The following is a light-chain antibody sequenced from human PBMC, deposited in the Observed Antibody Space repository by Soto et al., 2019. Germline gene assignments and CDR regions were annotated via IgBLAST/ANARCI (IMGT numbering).Light chain of an antibody. CDR3: HRCGNYPLT. J-gene: IGKJ4*01. V-gene: IGKV1-5*03. CDR2: KAS. CDR1: QSISTW. Sequence: DIQMTQSPSTVSASVGDTVTITCRASQSISTWLAWYQQKTGKAPKVLIYKASTLESGVSPRFRGSGSVTEVTLTISDLQPEDFATYYGHRCGNYPLTFGGGNKVEIK.